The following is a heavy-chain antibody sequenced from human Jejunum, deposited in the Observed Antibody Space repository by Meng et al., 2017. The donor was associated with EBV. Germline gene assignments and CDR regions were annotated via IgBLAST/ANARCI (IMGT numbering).Heavy chain of an antibody. V-gene: IGHV1-46*01. CDR1: VSTFTTYF. CDR2: INTRGGTT. CDR3: ARTFGDYDAFDY. D-gene: IGHD4-17*01. Sequence: VEAVPCGTAVEMPGASVKVACKASVSTFTTYFLHWGRQAPGQGLEWMGIINTRGGTTTYAQGFQGRVTMSRDTSTGTVYMDLSGLTSEDTAMYYCARTFGDYDAFDYWGQGTLVTVSS. J-gene: IGHJ4*02.